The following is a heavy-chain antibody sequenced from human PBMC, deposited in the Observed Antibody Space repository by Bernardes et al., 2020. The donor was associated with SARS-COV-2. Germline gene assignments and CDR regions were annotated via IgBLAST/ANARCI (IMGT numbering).Heavy chain of an antibody. CDR2: IYSGGST. Sequence: GGSLRLSCAASGFTVSSNYMSWVRQAPGKGLEWVSVIYSGGSTYYADSVKGRFTISRDNSKNTLYLQMNSLRAEDTAVYYCARDRGYTVTTPSRDYYGMDVWGQGTTVTVSS. CDR1: GFTVSSNY. D-gene: IGHD4-17*01. V-gene: IGHV3-66*01. J-gene: IGHJ6*02. CDR3: ARDRGYTVTTPSRDYYGMDV.